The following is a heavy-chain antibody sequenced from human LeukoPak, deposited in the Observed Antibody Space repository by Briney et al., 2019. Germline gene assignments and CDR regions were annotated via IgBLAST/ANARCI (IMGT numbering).Heavy chain of an antibody. J-gene: IGHJ4*02. V-gene: IGHV3-7*02. D-gene: IGHD1-1*01. CDR3: ASLWDDGY. CDR2: IKQDGSEK. CDR1: VFSFSSSW. Sequence: GGSLSLSCAASVFSFSSSWMTWVRQAPGKGLEWVSTIKQDGSEKFYVNSVKGRFTISRDNTKDSLYLQMNSLRADDTAVYYCASLWDDGYWGQGTLVTVSS.